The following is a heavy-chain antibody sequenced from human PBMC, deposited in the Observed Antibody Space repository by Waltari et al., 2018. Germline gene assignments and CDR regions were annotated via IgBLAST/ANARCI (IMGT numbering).Heavy chain of an antibody. J-gene: IGHJ6*03. CDR3: ATHKLGISQHYYHMGA. Sequence: VQLVQSGAEVRTPGSSVKVSCKASGGPFGGYGLSWVRLTPGQRLEWLGVIIPIFGIPDYSQKFQDRLTITADASTSTAYMELSSLTSEDTAIYFCATHKLGISQHYYHMGAWGKGTTVTISS. V-gene: IGHV1-69*12. D-gene: IGHD7-27*01. CDR2: IIPIFGIP. CDR1: GGPFGGYG.